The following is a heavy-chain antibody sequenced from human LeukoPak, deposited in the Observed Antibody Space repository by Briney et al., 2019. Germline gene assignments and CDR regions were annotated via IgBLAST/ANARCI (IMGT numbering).Heavy chain of an antibody. Sequence: GGSLRLSCAGSGFTFGDYALSWFRQAPGKGLEWVAFIRSKAYGATTEYAASVKDRFTISRDDSKNIAHLQMNSLKTEDTAVYYCTRDLYYGSGSSYCGGFWGQGTLVTVSS. CDR1: GFTFGDYA. CDR3: TRDLYYGSGSSYCGGF. CDR2: IRSKAYGATT. V-gene: IGHV3-49*03. D-gene: IGHD3-10*01. J-gene: IGHJ4*02.